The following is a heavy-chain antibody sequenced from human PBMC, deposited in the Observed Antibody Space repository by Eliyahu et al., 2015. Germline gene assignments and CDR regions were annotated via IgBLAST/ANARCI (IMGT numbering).Heavy chain of an antibody. CDR3: ARVGHTTVVREDYYYYGMDV. CDR2: IWYDGSNK. D-gene: IGHD4-23*01. CDR1: GFXFSXYG. Sequence: QVQLVESGGGVVQPGRSLRLSCAASGFXFSXYGMXWVRQAPGKGLEWVAVIWYDGSNKYYADSVKGRFTISRDNSKNTLYLQMNSLRAEDTAVYYCARVGHTTVVREDYYYYGMDVWGQGTTVTVSS. J-gene: IGHJ6*02. V-gene: IGHV3-33*01.